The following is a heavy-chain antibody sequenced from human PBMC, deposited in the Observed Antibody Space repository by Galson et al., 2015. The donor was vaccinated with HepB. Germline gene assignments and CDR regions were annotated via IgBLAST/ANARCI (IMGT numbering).Heavy chain of an antibody. J-gene: IGHJ6*02. CDR3: AREGGPILWEYGMDV. V-gene: IGHV3-48*02. D-gene: IGHD2-21*01. CDR2: ISSSSSTI. Sequence: SLRLSCAASGFTFSSYSMNWVRQAPGKGLEWVSYISSSSSTIYYADSVKGRFTISRDNAKNSLYLQMNSLRDVDTAVYYCAREGGPILWEYGMDVWGQGTTVTVSS. CDR1: GFTFSSYS.